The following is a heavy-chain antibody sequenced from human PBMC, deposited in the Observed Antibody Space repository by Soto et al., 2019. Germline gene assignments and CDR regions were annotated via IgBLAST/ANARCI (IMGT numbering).Heavy chain of an antibody. V-gene: IGHV1-18*01. CDR1: GYTFSNYG. D-gene: IGHD2-2*01. CDR2: ISLYSDGT. Sequence: ASVKVSCKTSGYTFSNYGITCVRQAPGQPLEWLGWISLYSDGTNYAQKFQGRVSMTTDTSTTTAYMELRSLRSDDTAVYYCARVVPGAEAWFGPWGQGTLVTISS. J-gene: IGHJ5*02. CDR3: ARVVPGAEAWFGP.